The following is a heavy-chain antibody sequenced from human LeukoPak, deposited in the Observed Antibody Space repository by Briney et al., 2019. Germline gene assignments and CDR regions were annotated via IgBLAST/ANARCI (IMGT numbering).Heavy chain of an antibody. Sequence: PSETLSLTCTVSGGSISSSSNYWGWIRQPPGKGLEWIGTISYSGSTYYKPSLKSRVTISVDTSKNQFSLKLSSVIAADTAVYYCARGILRKDFWGQGTLVTVSS. J-gene: IGHJ4*02. CDR2: ISYSGST. D-gene: IGHD2/OR15-2a*01. CDR1: GGSISSSSNY. V-gene: IGHV4-39*07. CDR3: ARGILRKDF.